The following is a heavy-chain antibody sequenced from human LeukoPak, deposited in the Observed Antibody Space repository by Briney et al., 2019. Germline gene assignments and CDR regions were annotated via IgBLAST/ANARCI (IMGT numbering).Heavy chain of an antibody. Sequence: GASVKVSCKASGYTFTSYYMHWVRQAPGQGLEWVGWINPNSGGTNYAQKFQGRVTMTRDTSISTAYMELSRLRSDDTAVYYCARARHAITGDDYWGQGTLVTVSS. J-gene: IGHJ4*02. CDR3: ARARHAITGDDY. CDR2: INPNSGGT. CDR1: GYTFTSYY. V-gene: IGHV1-2*02. D-gene: IGHD7-27*01.